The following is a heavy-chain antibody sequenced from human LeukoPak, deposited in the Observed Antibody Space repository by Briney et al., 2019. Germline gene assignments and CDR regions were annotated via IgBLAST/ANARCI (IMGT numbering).Heavy chain of an antibody. CDR3: ARHRTTYYYDSSGYFDY. J-gene: IGHJ4*02. D-gene: IGHD3-22*01. V-gene: IGHV4-59*08. CDR1: GGSISSYY. CDR2: IYYSGST. Sequence: SETLSLTCTVSGGSISSYYWSWIRQPPGKGLEWIGYIYYSGSTYYNPSLKSRVTISVDTSKNQFSLKLSSVTAADTAVYYCARHRTTYYYDSSGYFDYWGQGTLVTVSS.